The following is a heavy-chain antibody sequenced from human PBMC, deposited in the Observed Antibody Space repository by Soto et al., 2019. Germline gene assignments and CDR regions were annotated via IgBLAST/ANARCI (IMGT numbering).Heavy chain of an antibody. CDR2: IIPILEIA. CDR3: ARDGNCSGGDCYDTYNWFDP. Sequence: QVQLVQSGAEVKKPGSSVKVSCKASGGTFSTYTVTWMRQAPGQGLEWMGRIIPILEIANYAQKFQGRVTITADKSTNTAYMELSSLRSEDTAVYYCARDGNCSGGDCYDTYNWFDPWGQGTLVTVSS. CDR1: GGTFSTYT. D-gene: IGHD2-21*01. J-gene: IGHJ5*02. V-gene: IGHV1-69*08.